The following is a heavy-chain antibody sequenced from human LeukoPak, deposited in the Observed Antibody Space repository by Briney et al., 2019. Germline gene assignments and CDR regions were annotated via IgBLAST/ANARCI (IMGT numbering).Heavy chain of an antibody. V-gene: IGHV5-51*01. CDR1: GYSFTIYW. CDR3: ARGLGYCSDTRCNLFDS. Sequence: GESLKISSKGSGYSFTIYWIAWVRQMPGKGLEWMRIIYPGDSDTRYSPSFQGQVTISADKSISTAYLQWSSLKASDTAMYYCARGLGYCSDTRCNLFDSWGQGTLVTVSS. J-gene: IGHJ5*01. CDR2: IYPGDSDT. D-gene: IGHD2-2*01.